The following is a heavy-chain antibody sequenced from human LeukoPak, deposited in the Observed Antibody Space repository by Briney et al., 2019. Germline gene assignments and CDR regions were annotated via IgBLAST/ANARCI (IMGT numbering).Heavy chain of an antibody. Sequence: GGSLRLSCAASGFTFSTYTMSWVRQAPGKGLEWVSLISGSGGSTYYADSVKGRFTISRDNSKNTLYLQMSSLRVEDTAVYYCARVEVGYGDLYYFDYWGQGTLVTVSS. CDR2: ISGSGGST. D-gene: IGHD4-17*01. V-gene: IGHV3-23*01. J-gene: IGHJ4*02. CDR1: GFTFSTYT. CDR3: ARVEVGYGDLYYFDY.